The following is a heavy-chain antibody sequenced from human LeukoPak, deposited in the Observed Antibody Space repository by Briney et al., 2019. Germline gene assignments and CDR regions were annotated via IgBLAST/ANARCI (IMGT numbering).Heavy chain of an antibody. Sequence: PGGSLRLSCAASGFTFSTFAMTWVRQAPGKGLEWVSAISGGGGTTYYADSVKGRFTISRDNSKNTLFLQMDSLRADDTAVYYCAKDRGYWGQGTLVSVSS. CDR2: ISGGGGTT. J-gene: IGHJ4*02. CDR3: AKDRGY. V-gene: IGHV3-23*01. CDR1: GFTFSTFA.